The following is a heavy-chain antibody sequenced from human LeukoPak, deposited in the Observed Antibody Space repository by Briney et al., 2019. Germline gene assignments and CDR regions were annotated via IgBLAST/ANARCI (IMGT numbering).Heavy chain of an antibody. CDR2: IYHSGST. D-gene: IGHD1-26*01. V-gene: IGHV4-38-2*02. CDR1: GYSISSGYY. Sequence: SETLSLTCTVSGYSISSGYYWGWIRQPPGKGLEWIGSIYHSGSTYYNPSLKSRVTISVDTSKNQFSLKLSSVTAADTAVYYCARVSGSYAIDYWGQGTLVTVSS. J-gene: IGHJ4*02. CDR3: ARVSGSYAIDY.